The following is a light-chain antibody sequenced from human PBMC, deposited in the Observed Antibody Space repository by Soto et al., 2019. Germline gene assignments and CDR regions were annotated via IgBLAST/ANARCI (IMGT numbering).Light chain of an antibody. V-gene: IGKV1-5*03. J-gene: IGKJ4*01. CDR1: QSISSW. CDR2: KAS. Sequence: DIQMTQSPSTLSASVGDRVTITCRASQSISSWLAWYQQKPGKAPKLLIYKASSLESGVPSRFSGSGSVTDFTLTISSLHPDDFAAYYCQQYNSYSLPFGGGTKVEIK. CDR3: QQYNSYSLP.